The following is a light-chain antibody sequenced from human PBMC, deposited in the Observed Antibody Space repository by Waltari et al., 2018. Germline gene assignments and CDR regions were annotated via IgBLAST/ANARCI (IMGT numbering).Light chain of an antibody. CDR3: NLLENNNKYILV. CDR1: QPTNPF. Sequence: SCQRPPDPDSLLAFGQTVTITCLYEQPTNPFGTRYQQKPGQAPVLVIYDRNNRRSGIPDRFSASRSGDTASLTITGAQAEDEAECYCNLLENNNKYILVFGSGTKVSVL. CDR2: DRN. V-gene: IGLV3-19*01. J-gene: IGLJ1*01.